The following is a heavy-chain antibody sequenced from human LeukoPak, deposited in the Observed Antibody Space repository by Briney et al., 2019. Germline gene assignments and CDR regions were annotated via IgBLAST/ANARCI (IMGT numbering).Heavy chain of an antibody. CDR3: AREWADGFDI. Sequence: SVKVSCKASGGTFSNYGINWVRQAPGQGLEWMGRIIPIFGTTNYAQKFQGRVTITADESTYMELSSLGYEDTAVYYCAREWADGFDIWGQGTMVTVSS. V-gene: IGHV1-69*13. CDR2: IIPIFGTT. D-gene: IGHD5-24*01. CDR1: GGTFSNYG. J-gene: IGHJ3*02.